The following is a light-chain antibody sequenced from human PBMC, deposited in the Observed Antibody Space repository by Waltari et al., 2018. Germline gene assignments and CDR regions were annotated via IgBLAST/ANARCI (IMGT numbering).Light chain of an antibody. Sequence: EIVMTQSPATLSVSPGERATLSCRASQSVNNNLAWYQQKPGQAPRLLIYGASTRATGIPARFSGSGSGTEFTLTISSLQSEDVAVYYGQQYNNWPPKNTFGQGTKLESK. CDR2: GAS. V-gene: IGKV3D-15*01. CDR3: QQYNNWPPKNT. J-gene: IGKJ2*01. CDR1: QSVNNN.